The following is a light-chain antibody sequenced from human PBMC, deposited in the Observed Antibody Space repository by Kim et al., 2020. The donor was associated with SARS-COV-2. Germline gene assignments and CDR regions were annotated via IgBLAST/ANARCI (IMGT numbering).Light chain of an antibody. CDR1: QDISNY. CDR3: QHHRT. V-gene: IGKV1-33*01. J-gene: IGKJ2*01. CDR2: DAS. Sequence: DIQMTQSPSSLSAPVGDRVTITCQASQDISNYLNWYQQKPGKAPKLLIYDASNLETGVPSRFSGSGSGTDFTFTISSLQPEDIATYYCQHHRTFGQGTKLEI.